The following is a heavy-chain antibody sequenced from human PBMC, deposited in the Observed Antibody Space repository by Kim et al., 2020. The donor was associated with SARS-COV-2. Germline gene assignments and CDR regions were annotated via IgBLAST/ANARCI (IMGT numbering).Heavy chain of an antibody. CDR3: ARGAYCSSTSCYARYYYGMDV. CDR1: GYTFTSYA. D-gene: IGHD2-2*01. CDR2: INTNTGNP. Sequence: ASVKVSCKASGYTFTSYAMNWVRQAPGQGLEWMGWINTNTGNPTYAQGFTGRFVFSLDTSVSTAYLQISSLKAEDTAVYYCARGAYCSSTSCYARYYYGMDVWGQGTTVTVSS. J-gene: IGHJ6*02. V-gene: IGHV7-4-1*02.